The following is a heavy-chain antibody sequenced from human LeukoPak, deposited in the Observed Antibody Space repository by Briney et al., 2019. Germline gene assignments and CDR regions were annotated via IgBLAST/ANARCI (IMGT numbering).Heavy chain of an antibody. D-gene: IGHD3-9*01. J-gene: IGHJ6*03. CDR1: GFTFSSYE. Sequence: GGSLRLSCAASGFTFSSYEMNWVRQAPGKGLEWVSYISSSGSTIYYADSVKGRFTISRDNAKNSLYLQMNSLRAEDTAVYYCARNFRLRYFDWPTLYYYYYYMDVWGKGTTVTISS. V-gene: IGHV3-48*03. CDR2: ISSSGSTI. CDR3: ARNFRLRYFDWPTLYYYYYYMDV.